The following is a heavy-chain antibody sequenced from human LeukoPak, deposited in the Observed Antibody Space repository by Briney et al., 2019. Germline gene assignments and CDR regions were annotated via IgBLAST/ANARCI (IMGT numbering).Heavy chain of an antibody. V-gene: IGHV1-2*02. J-gene: IGHJ4*02. CDR3: ASGDGYNFPFAY. CDR2: INPNSGGT. CDR1: GNIFSGQH. Sequence: ASVKVSCKASGNIFSGQHMHWVRQAPGQGLEWMGWINPNSGGTNYAQKFQDRVTMTRETSITTTYMELRSLRSDDTAVYYCASGDGYNFPFAYWGQGTLVTVSS. D-gene: IGHD5-24*01.